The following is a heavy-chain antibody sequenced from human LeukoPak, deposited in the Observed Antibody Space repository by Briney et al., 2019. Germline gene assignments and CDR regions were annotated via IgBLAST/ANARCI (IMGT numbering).Heavy chain of an antibody. V-gene: IGHV1-2*02. CDR2: INPNSGST. D-gene: IGHD3-22*01. Sequence: ASVKVSCKASGYTFTGYYMHWVRQAPGQGLEWMGWINPNSGSTNYAQKFQGRVTMTTDTSISTAYMELSRLRSDGTAVYYCARDSPYYYDSSGYYAPYNWFDPWGQGTLVTVSS. J-gene: IGHJ5*02. CDR1: GYTFTGYY. CDR3: ARDSPYYYDSSGYYAPYNWFDP.